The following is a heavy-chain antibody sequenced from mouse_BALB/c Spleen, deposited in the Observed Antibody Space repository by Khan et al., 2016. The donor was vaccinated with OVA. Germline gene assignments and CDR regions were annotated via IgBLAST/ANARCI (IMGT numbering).Heavy chain of an antibody. CDR1: GYTFTSYW. J-gene: IGHJ4*01. CDR2: IGPGSGNT. Sequence: DLVKPGASVKLSCKASGYTFTSYWINWIKQRPGQGLEWVGHIGPGSGNTYYNEIFKGKATLTVDTSSSPAYIQLSSLSSEDSAVYFCARSNYDGSSLYAMDYWGQGTSVTVSS. D-gene: IGHD1-1*01. V-gene: IGHV1S41*01. CDR3: ARSNYDGSSLYAMDY.